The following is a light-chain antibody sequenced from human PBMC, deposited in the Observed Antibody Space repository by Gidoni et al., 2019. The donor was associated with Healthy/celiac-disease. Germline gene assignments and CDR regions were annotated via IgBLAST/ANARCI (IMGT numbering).Light chain of an antibody. J-gene: IGLJ2*01. CDR1: SRDVGGYNY. CDR2: EVS. CDR3: SSYAGSNVV. Sequence: QSALTQPPSASGSPGQSVTISCTGTSRDVGGYNYVSWYQQHPGKAPKRLIYEVSKRPPGVPDRFSGSKSGNTASLTVSGLQAEDEADYYCSSYAGSNVVFGGGTKLTVL. V-gene: IGLV2-8*01.